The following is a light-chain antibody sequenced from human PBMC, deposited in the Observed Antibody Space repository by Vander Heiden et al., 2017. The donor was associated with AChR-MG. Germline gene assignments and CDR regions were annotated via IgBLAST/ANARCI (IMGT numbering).Light chain of an antibody. V-gene: IGLV1-44*01. J-gene: IGLJ2*01. Sequence: QSVLTHPPSASGAPGQSVTIPCSGGSSNIGSNSVIWYQQLPGTAPKLLIYSNNQRPSGIPDRFSGSKSGTSASLAISGLQSEDEADYYCSAWDDSLTAVVFGGGTKLTVL. CDR1: SSNIGSNS. CDR3: SAWDDSLTAVV. CDR2: SNN.